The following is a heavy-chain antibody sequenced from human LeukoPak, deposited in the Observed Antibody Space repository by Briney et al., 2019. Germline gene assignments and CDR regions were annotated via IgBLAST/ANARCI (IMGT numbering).Heavy chain of an antibody. V-gene: IGHV7-4-1*02. CDR3: ARSPSPYYYDSSGYSDY. CDR2: INTNTGNP. CDR1: GYTFTSYA. J-gene: IGHJ4*02. Sequence: GASVKVSCKASGYTFTSYAMNWVRQAPGQGLEWMGWINTNTGNPTYAQGFTGRFVFSLDTSVSTAYLQISSLKAEDTAVYYCARSPSPYYYDSSGYSDYWGQGTLVTVSS. D-gene: IGHD3-22*01.